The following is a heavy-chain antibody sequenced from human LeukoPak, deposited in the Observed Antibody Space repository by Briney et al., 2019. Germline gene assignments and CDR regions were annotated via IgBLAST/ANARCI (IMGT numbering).Heavy chain of an antibody. CDR2: ISTYNGNT. CDR1: GYTFSSYG. D-gene: IGHD3-16*02. J-gene: IGHJ5*02. V-gene: IGHV1-18*01. Sequence: GASVKVSCKASGYTFSSYGISWVRQAPGQGLEWMGWISTYNGNTNYAQKLQGRVTVTTDTSTSTAYMELRSLRSDDTAVYYCAREGRYQWFDPWGQGTLVTVSS. CDR3: AREGRYQWFDP.